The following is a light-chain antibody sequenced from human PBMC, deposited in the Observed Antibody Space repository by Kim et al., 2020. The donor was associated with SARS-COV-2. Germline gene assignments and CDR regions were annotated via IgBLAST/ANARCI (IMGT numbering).Light chain of an antibody. V-gene: IGKV3-20*01. J-gene: IGKJ1*01. CDR1: QSVSSSY. CDR3: HQYGSSPPTWT. CDR2: GAS. Sequence: EIVLTQSPGTLSLSPGERATLSCRASQSVSSSYLAWYQQKPGQAPRLLIYGASSRATVIPDRFSGSGSGTDFTLTISRLEPEDFAVYYCHQYGSSPPTWTFGQGTKVEIK.